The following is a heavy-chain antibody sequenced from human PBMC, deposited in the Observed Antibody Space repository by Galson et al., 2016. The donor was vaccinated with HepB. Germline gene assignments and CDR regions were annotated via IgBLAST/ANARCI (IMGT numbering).Heavy chain of an antibody. V-gene: IGHV1-69*13. J-gene: IGHJ6*02. Sequence: SVKVSCKASGGTFSNYAISWVRQAPGQGLEWMGGIIPIYERSNYAQKFQGRVTITADESTSIAYMELSSLRSEDTAVYYCAGGAAAGMGYYYYYGMDVWGQGTTVTVSS. CDR2: IIPIYERS. CDR1: GGTFSNYA. D-gene: IGHD6-13*01. CDR3: AGGAAAGMGYYYYYGMDV.